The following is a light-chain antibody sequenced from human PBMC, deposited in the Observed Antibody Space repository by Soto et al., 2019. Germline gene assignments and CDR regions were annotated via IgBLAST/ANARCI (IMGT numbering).Light chain of an antibody. V-gene: IGKV3-15*01. CDR2: GAS. J-gene: IGKJ1*01. CDR3: QQYKKWPRT. Sequence: IVLTQSPATLSVSPGEGATLSCSASQNVYTDLAWYQQKPGQAPRLLIYGASTRATDMPGRFSGRGSGTEFTLTISSLQSEDFAVYYCQQYKKWPRTFGQGTKVDNK. CDR1: QNVYTD.